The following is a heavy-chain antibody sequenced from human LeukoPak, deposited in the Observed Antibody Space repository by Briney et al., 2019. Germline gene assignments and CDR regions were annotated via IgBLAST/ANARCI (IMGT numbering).Heavy chain of an antibody. Sequence: SETLSLTCTVSGGSISSGGYYWSWIRQHPGKGLEWIGNIYYSGSAYYNPSLKSRVTMSVDTSKNQFSLKLSSVTAADTAVYYCARKPIVNSAWYYFDYWGQGTLVTVSS. CDR2: IYYSGSA. CDR1: GGSISSGGYY. CDR3: ARKPIVNSAWYYFDY. V-gene: IGHV4-39*07. J-gene: IGHJ4*02. D-gene: IGHD3-22*01.